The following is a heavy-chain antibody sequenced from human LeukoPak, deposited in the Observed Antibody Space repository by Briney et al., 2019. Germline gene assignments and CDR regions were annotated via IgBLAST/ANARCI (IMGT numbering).Heavy chain of an antibody. CDR3: ARGNRYSSGWPQKYFQH. Sequence: SETLSLTCAVSGYSISSGYYWGWIRQPPVKGLEWIGSMYHSGSTYYNPSLKSRVTISVDTSKNQFSLKLSSVTAADTAVYYCARGNRYSSGWPQKYFQHWGQGTLVTVSS. J-gene: IGHJ1*01. CDR1: GYSISSGYY. V-gene: IGHV4-38-2*01. D-gene: IGHD6-19*01. CDR2: MYHSGST.